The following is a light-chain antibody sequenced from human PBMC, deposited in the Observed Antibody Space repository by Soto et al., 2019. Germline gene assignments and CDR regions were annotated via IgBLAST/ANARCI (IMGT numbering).Light chain of an antibody. J-gene: IGKJ4*01. CDR3: QQYGYLVT. CDR2: GAS. CDR1: QSITNNY. V-gene: IGKV3-20*01. Sequence: EIVLTQSPVTLSLSPVERSTLSCRASQSITNNYLAWYQQKPGRAHRLLIYGASSRATGIPDRFSGSGSGTDFTLTISRLEPEDFAMYYCQQYGYLVTFGGGTKVDIK.